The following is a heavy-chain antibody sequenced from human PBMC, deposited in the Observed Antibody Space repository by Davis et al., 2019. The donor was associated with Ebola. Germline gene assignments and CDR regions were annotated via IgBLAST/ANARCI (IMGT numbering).Heavy chain of an antibody. CDR2: ISAYNGNT. CDR1: GYSFTSYG. V-gene: IGHV1-18*01. Sequence: ASVKVSCKASGYSFTSYGISWVRQAPGQGLEWMGWISAYNGNTNYAQKLQGRVTMTTDTSTSTAYMELRSLRSDDTAVYYCASVDLRISRHDYGDWGYYGMDVWGQGTTVTVSS. CDR3: ASVDLRISRHDYGDWGYYGMDV. D-gene: IGHD4-17*01. J-gene: IGHJ6*02.